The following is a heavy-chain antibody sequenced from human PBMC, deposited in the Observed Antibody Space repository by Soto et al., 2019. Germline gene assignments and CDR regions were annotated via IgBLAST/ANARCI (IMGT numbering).Heavy chain of an antibody. CDR3: ARKHMVRGVTLYYYYGMDV. D-gene: IGHD3-10*01. V-gene: IGHV1-3*01. CDR1: GYTFTSYA. Sequence: ASVKVSCKASGYTFTSYAMHWVRQAPGQRLEWMGWINAGNGNTKYSQKFQGRVTITRDTSASTAYMELSSLRSEDTAVYYCARKHMVRGVTLYYYYGMDVWGQGTTVTVSS. CDR2: INAGNGNT. J-gene: IGHJ6*02.